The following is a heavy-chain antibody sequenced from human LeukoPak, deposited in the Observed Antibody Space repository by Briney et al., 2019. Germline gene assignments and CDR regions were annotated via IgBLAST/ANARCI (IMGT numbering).Heavy chain of an antibody. J-gene: IGHJ3*02. CDR1: GGSISSSSYY. CDR2: IYYSGST. V-gene: IGHV4-39*07. CDR3: AREDIGYYDFWSGYYTDAFDI. Sequence: SETLSLTCTVSGGSISSSSYYWGWIRQPPGKGLEWIGSIYYSGSTYYNPSLKSRVTISVDTSKNQFSLKLSSVTAADTAVYYCAREDIGYYDFWSGYYTDAFDIWGQGTMVTVSS. D-gene: IGHD3-3*01.